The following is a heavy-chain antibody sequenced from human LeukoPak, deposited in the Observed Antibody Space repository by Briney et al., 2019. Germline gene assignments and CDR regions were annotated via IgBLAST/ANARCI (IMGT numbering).Heavy chain of an antibody. CDR2: INHSGST. J-gene: IGHJ5*02. V-gene: IGHV4-34*01. D-gene: IGHD1-26*01. CDR1: GGSFSGYY. Sequence: PSETLSLTCAVYGGSFSGYYWSWIRQPPGKGLEWIGEINHSGSTNYNPSLKSRVTISVDTSKNQFSLKLSSVTAADTAVYYCARDLYGGSYLGWFDPWGQGTLVTVSS. CDR3: ARDLYGGSYLGWFDP.